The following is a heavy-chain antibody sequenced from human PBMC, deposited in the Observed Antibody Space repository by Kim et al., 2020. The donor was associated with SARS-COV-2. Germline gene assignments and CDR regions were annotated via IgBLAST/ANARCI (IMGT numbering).Heavy chain of an antibody. D-gene: IGHD1-26*01. CDR3: ARSRVMGATTPFDY. V-gene: IGHV1-46*01. CDR1: GYTFTTYH. J-gene: IGHJ4*02. Sequence: ASVKVSCKASGYTFTTYHLSWVRQAPGQGLEWMGIINPSYCSTSYGPNFQGRVTLTWDTSTSTVYMELSSLRSEDTAVYYCARSRVMGATTPFDYWGQGTLVTISS. CDR2: INPSYCST.